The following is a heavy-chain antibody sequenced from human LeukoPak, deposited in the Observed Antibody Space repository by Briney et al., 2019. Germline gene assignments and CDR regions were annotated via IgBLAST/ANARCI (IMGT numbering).Heavy chain of an antibody. J-gene: IGHJ6*02. D-gene: IGHD3/OR15-3a*01. CDR3: TRDGRVSTPYYYYGMDV. V-gene: IGHV3-49*04. CDR2: IRSKAYGGTT. Sequence: GGSLRLSCTASGFTFGDYAMSWVRQAPGKGLEWAGFIRSKAYGGTTEYAASVKGRFTISRDDSKSIAYLQMNSLKTEDTAVYYCTRDGRVSTPYYYYGMDVWGQGTTVTVSS. CDR1: GFTFGDYA.